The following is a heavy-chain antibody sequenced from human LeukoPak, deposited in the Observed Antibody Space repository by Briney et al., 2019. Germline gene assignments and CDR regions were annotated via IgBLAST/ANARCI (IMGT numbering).Heavy chain of an antibody. CDR1: GVSISSSSYS. CDR3: ARSDDSSFDY. D-gene: IGHD3-22*01. J-gene: IGHJ4*02. Sequence: PSETLSLTCTVSGVSISSSSYSWGRIRQPPGKGLEWIGSIYYSGSTYYNPSLKSRVTISVDTSKNQFSLKLSSGTAADAGVYYCARSDDSSFDYWGEGTLVTVSS. V-gene: IGHV4-39*01. CDR2: IYYSGST.